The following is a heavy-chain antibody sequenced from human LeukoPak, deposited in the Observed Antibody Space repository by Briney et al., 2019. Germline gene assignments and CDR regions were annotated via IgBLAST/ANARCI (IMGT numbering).Heavy chain of an antibody. J-gene: IGHJ3*02. D-gene: IGHD3-3*01. Sequence: GGSLRLSCAASGFTFSSYAMHWVRQAPGKGLEWVAVISYDGSNKYYADSVKGRFTISRDNSKDTLYLQMNSLRAEDTAVYYCARGSYDFWSGSRITDAFDIWGQGTMVTVSS. CDR1: GFTFSSYA. V-gene: IGHV3-30-3*01. CDR2: ISYDGSNK. CDR3: ARGSYDFWSGSRITDAFDI.